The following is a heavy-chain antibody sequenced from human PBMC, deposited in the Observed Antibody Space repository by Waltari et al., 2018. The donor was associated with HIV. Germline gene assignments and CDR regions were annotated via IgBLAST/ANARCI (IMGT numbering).Heavy chain of an antibody. D-gene: IGHD6-19*01. J-gene: IGHJ4*02. CDR2: IYPDWGTA. Sequence: EVQLVESGGGLVQPGGSLRLSCAASGFTFSNYWMHWVRQAPGKGLVWVSRIYPDWGTASYADAGKGRFTISRDNAKNTLYRQMNSLRAEDTAVYYCARRHSSVGILDSWGQGTLVTVSS. V-gene: IGHV3-74*01. CDR1: GFTFSNYW. CDR3: ARRHSSVGILDS.